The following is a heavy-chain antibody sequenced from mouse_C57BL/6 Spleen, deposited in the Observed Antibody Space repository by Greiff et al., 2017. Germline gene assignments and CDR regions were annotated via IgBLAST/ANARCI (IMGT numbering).Heavy chain of an antibody. D-gene: IGHD2-12*01. CDR3: ARDVAYYSPRDY. CDR1: GFTFSSYA. V-gene: IGHV5-4*01. Sequence: EVKLVESGGGLVKPGGSLKLSCAASGFTFSSYAMSWVRQTPDKRLEWVATISDGGSYTYYPDNVKGRFTISRDNAKNNLYLQMSHLKSEDTAMYYCARDVAYYSPRDYWGQGTSVTVSS. CDR2: ISDGGSYT. J-gene: IGHJ4*01.